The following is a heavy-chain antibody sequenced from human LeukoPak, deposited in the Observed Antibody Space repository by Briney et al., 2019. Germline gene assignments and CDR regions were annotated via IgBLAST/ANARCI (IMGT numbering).Heavy chain of an antibody. CDR3: ARVGAGYWYFDL. D-gene: IGHD1-14*01. V-gene: IGHV4-30-2*01. Sequence: SETLSLTCAVSGGSISSGGYSWSWIRQPPGKGLEWIGYIYHSGSTYHNPSLKSRVTISVDRSKNQFSLKLSSVTAADTAVYYCARVGAGYWYFDLWGRGTLVTVSS. CDR2: IYHSGST. CDR1: GGSISSGGYS. J-gene: IGHJ2*01.